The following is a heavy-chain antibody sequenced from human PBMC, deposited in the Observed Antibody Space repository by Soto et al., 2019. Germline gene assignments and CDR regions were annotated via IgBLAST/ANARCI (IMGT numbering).Heavy chain of an antibody. CDR3: ARPIDP. CDR2: IYYSGST. CDR1: GGSIITGVYY. J-gene: IGHJ5*02. V-gene: IGHV4-31*02. Sequence: SATLSGTSTVCGGSIITGVYYWSWIRQHPGKGLEWIGYIYYSGSTYYNPSLKSRVTISVDTSKNQFSLKLSSVTAADTAVYYCARPIDPWGQGTLVTVSS.